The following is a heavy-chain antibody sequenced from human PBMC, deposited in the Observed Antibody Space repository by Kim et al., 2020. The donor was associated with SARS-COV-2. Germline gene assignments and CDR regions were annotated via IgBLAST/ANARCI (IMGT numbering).Heavy chain of an antibody. CDR3: ARARSYGSGSYYTDY. D-gene: IGHD3-10*01. V-gene: IGHV3-20*03. J-gene: IGHJ4*02. Sequence: DSVKGRFTISRDNAKNSLYLQMNSLRAEDTALYYCARARSYGSGSYYTDYWGQGTLVTVSS.